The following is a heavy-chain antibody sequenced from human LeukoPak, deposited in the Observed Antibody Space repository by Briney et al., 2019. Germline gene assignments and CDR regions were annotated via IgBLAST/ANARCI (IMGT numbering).Heavy chain of an antibody. V-gene: IGHV3-48*01. CDR3: ARDHHRRLYDSQARDTFDI. D-gene: IGHD3-22*01. CDR2: IGSSSSTI. J-gene: IGHJ3*02. Sequence: GGSLRLSCAASGFTFSSYTMNWVRQAPGKGLEWVSYIGSSSSTIYYADSVKGRFTISRDNAKNSLYLQMNSLRAEDTAVYYCARDHHRRLYDSQARDTFDIWGQGTMITVSS. CDR1: GFTFSSYT.